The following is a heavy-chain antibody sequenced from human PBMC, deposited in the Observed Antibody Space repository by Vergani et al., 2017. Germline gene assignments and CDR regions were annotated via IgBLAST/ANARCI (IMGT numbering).Heavy chain of an antibody. Sequence: QVQLQQWGAGLLKPSETLSLTCAVYGGSFSGYYWSWIRQPPGKGLEWIGEINHSGSTNYNPSLKSRVTISVDTSKNQFSLKLSSVTAADTAVYYCARGGRGPNYDFWRILRGGVTCDIWGQGTMVTVSS. J-gene: IGHJ3*02. CDR1: GGSFSGYY. D-gene: IGHD3-3*01. V-gene: IGHV4-34*01. CDR3: ARGGRGPNYDFWRILRGGVTCDI. CDR2: INHSGST.